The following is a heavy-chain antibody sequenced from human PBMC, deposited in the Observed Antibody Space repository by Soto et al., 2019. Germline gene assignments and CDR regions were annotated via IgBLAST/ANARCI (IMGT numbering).Heavy chain of an antibody. CDR3: AKTGLPQWLAIYYFDY. CDR2: ISWNSGYI. V-gene: IGHV3-9*01. Sequence: EVQLVESGGGLVQPGRSLRLSCAASGFMFDTYAMHWVRQAPGRGLEWVSGISWNSGYIAYADSVKGRFTISRDNAKNSLYLQMNSLGADDTALYYCAKTGLPQWLAIYYFDYWGQGTLFTVSS. J-gene: IGHJ4*02. D-gene: IGHD6-19*01. CDR1: GFMFDTYA.